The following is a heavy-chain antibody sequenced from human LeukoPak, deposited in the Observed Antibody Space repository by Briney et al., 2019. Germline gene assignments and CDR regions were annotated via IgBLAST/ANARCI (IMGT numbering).Heavy chain of an antibody. CDR2: IYYSGST. V-gene: IGHV4-39*01. J-gene: IGHJ4*02. D-gene: IGHD3-16*02. Sequence: SETLSLTCTVSGGSISSSSYYWGWIRQPPGKGLEWIGSIYYSGSTYYNPSLKSRVTISVDTSKNQFSLKLSSVTAADTAVYYCASLYDYVWGSYRYKFDYWGQGTLVTVSS. CDR3: ASLYDYVWGSYRYKFDY. CDR1: GGSISSSSYY.